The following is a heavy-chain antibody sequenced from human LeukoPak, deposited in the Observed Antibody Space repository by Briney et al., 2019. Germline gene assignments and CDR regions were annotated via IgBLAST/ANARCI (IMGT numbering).Heavy chain of an antibody. CDR2: TYYRSKWYN. Sequence: SQTLSLTCGISGESVSSNGAAWNCIRQSPSRGLEWLGRTYYRSKWYNDYAVSVKSRITINPDTSKNQFSLQLNSVTPEDTAVYYCARESGVAAAGPFDYWGQGTLVTVSS. CDR3: ARESGVAAAGPFDY. J-gene: IGHJ4*02. V-gene: IGHV6-1*01. CDR1: GESVSSNGAA. D-gene: IGHD6-13*01.